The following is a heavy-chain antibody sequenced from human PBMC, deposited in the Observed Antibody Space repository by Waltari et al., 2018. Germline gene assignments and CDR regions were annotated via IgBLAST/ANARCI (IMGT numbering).Heavy chain of an antibody. V-gene: IGHV5-51*01. J-gene: IGHJ4*02. CDR2: VRPDNSDT. CDR1: GYSFNNYW. CDR3: ARHTEDDNGDD. Sequence: QLVQSGTEVKKPGESLKISCKTSGYSFNNYWIGWVRQMPGKGPEWMGIVRPDNSDTRYSPSFRGQVTISADKSISIAYLQWSSLKASDTAIYYCARHTEDDNGDDWGQGTLVTVSS. D-gene: IGHD1-1*01.